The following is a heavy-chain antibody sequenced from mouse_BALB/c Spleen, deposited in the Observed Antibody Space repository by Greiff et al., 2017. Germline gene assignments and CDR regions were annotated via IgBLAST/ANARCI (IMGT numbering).Heavy chain of an antibody. V-gene: IGHV14-3*02. CDR1: GFNIKDTY. CDR2: IDPANGNT. Sequence: EVKLQESGAELVKPGASVKLSCTASGFNIKDTYMHWVKQRPEQGLEWIGRIDPANGNTKYDPKFQGKATITADTSSNTAYLQLSSLTSEDTAVYYCARQGYGNYFDYWGQGTTLTVSS. J-gene: IGHJ2*01. D-gene: IGHD2-1*01. CDR3: ARQGYGNYFDY.